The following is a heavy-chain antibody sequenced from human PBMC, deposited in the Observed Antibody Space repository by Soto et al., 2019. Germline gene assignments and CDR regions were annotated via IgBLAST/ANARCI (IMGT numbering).Heavy chain of an antibody. CDR3: ASRAWYLDY. J-gene: IGHJ4*02. Sequence: SETLSLTCTVSGGSISGHYWSWVRQPPGKGLEWIGYIHDRGSTNYNPSLKSRVTMSVDTSKNQLSLNLGSVTAADTAVYYCASRAWYLDYWGQGTRVTVSS. CDR2: IHDRGST. CDR1: GGSISGHY. V-gene: IGHV4-59*11.